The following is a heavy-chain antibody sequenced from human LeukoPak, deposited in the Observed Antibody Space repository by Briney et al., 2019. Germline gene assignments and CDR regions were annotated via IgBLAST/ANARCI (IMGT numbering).Heavy chain of an antibody. CDR3: ARDRPIYSNHNWFDP. D-gene: IGHD4-11*01. Sequence: GGSLRLSCAASGFTFSSYWMSWVRQAPGKGLEWVANIKQHGSEKYYVDSVKGRFTISRDNAKNSLYLQMNSLRAEDTAVYYCARDRPIYSNHNWFDPWGQGTLVTVSS. V-gene: IGHV3-7*01. CDR1: GFTFSSYW. CDR2: IKQHGSEK. J-gene: IGHJ5*02.